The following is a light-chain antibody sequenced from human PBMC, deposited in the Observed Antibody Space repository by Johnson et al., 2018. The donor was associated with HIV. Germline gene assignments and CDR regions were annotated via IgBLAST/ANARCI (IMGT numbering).Light chain of an antibody. V-gene: IGLV1-51*02. Sequence: QSVLTQPPSVSAAPGQKVTISCSGSNSNIGNNYISWYQHLPGTAPKLLIYENNKRPSAIPDRFSGSKSDTSATLGITGLQTGDEADYYCGTWNSSLSAHDYVFGTGTKVTVL. J-gene: IGLJ1*01. CDR2: ENN. CDR1: NSNIGNNY. CDR3: GTWNSSLSAHDYV.